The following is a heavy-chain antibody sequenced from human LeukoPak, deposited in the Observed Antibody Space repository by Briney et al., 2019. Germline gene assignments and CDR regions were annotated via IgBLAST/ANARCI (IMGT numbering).Heavy chain of an antibody. V-gene: IGHV4-34*01. CDR2: INHSGST. D-gene: IGHD4-17*01. J-gene: IGHJ4*02. CDR3: ARDDYGDYYFDY. Sequence: SETLSLTCAVYGGSFSGYYWSWIRQPPGKGLEWIGEINHSGSTNYNPSLKSRVTISVDTSKNQFSLKLSSVTAADTAVYYCARDDYGDYYFDYWGQGTLVTVSS. CDR1: GGSFSGYY.